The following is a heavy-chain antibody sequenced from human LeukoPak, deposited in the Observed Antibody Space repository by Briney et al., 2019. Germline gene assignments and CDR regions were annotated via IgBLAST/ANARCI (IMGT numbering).Heavy chain of an antibody. CDR3: AAAVGAHFDY. CDR1: GFFFGSYT. Sequence: PGGSLRLSCATSGFFFGSYTMHWVRQAPGKGLEWVASISYDGSKRYYIDSVKGRFTISRDNSKNTLYLQMNSLRAEDTAVYYCAAAVGAHFDYWGQGTLVTVSS. CDR2: ISYDGSKR. V-gene: IGHV3-30*03. D-gene: IGHD1-26*01. J-gene: IGHJ4*02.